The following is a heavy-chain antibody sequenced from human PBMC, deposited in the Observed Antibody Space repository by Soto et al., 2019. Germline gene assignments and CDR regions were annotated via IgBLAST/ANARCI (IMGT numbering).Heavy chain of an antibody. CDR3: AKGRYFCTSGGCAND. J-gene: IGHJ4*02. CDR2: ISGSGHGT. Sequence: EVKLLESGGGLVPPGASARLSCSTSGFIFDNYAMSWVRQSPGRGLEWVAAISGSGHGTVYTQSVQGRFIISRDKSKKTLFLQKNNLRDEDTAVYYCAKGRYFCTSGGCANDWGLGTLVSVST. CDR1: GFIFDNYA. D-gene: IGHD2-15*01. V-gene: IGHV3-23*01.